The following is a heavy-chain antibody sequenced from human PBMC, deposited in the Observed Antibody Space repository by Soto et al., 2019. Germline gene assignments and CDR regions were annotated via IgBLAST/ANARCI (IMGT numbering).Heavy chain of an antibody. V-gene: IGHV3-30*03. CDR3: ASMLATSDY. Sequence: QVQLVEYGGGVGQPGRSLRLSCVVSGFAFSRNGMHWVRQAPGKGLEWLAVISYDGGEKYYADSVEGRFFISRDNSKNTLFLQMNSLRVEDTAVYYWASMLATSDYWGQGTLVTVST. D-gene: IGHD2-8*01. CDR2: ISYDGGEK. J-gene: IGHJ4*02. CDR1: GFAFSRNG.